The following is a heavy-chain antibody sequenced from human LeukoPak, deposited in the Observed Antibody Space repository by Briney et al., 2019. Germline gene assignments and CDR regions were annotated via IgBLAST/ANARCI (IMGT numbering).Heavy chain of an antibody. V-gene: IGHV3-7*01. CDR3: ARDTLYCSGGSCYSYFDY. D-gene: IGHD2-15*01. CDR1: GFTFSSYW. Sequence: GGSLRLSCAASGFTFSSYWMGWVRQAPGKGLEWVANIKQDGSEKYYVDSVKGRFTISKDNAKNSLYLQMNSLRAEDTAVYYCARDTLYCSGGSCYSYFDYWGQGTLVTVSS. J-gene: IGHJ4*02. CDR2: IKQDGSEK.